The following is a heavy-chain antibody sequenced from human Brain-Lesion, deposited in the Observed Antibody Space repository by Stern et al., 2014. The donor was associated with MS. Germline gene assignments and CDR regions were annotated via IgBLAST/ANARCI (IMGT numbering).Heavy chain of an antibody. J-gene: IGHJ5*02. CDR1: GGSVSSTSYA. CDR3: AGEEDIRYCSGGSCTGNWFDP. V-gene: IGHV4-39*01. Sequence: QMQLVQSGPGLVKPSETLSLTCTVAGGSVSSTSYAWAWIRQPPGKGLEWIGTIYYSGNTYYSPSLKSRLTISPDTSKNQFSLQLGSGTAADTAVYYCAGEEDIRYCSGGSCTGNWFDPWGQGTLVTVSS. CDR2: IYYSGNT. D-gene: IGHD2-15*01.